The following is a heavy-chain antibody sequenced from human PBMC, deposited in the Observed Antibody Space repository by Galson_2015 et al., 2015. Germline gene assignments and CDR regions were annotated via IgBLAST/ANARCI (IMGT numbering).Heavy chain of an antibody. CDR3: VAGIGWLPDY. D-gene: IGHD6-19*01. Sequence: LRLSCAASGFSFSNYWLTWVRQAPGKGLEWVATIKHDGREKYYVDSVKGRFTISRDNAANLMYLQMNGLRAGDSAVYYCVAGIGWLPDYWGQGTRVTVSS. J-gene: IGHJ4*02. CDR2: IKHDGREK. V-gene: IGHV3-7*01. CDR1: GFSFSNYW.